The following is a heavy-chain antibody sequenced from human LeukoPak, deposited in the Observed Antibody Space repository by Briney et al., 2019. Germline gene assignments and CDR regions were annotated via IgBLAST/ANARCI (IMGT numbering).Heavy chain of an antibody. J-gene: IGHJ3*02. CDR1: GGSISSGGYY. Sequence: PSQTLSLTCTVSGGSISSGGYYWSWIRQPPGKGLEWIGYIYYSGSTNYNPSLKSRVTISVDTSKNQFSLKLSSVTAADTAVYYCARGRTKSGAFDIWGQGTMVTVSS. CDR3: ARGRTKSGAFDI. D-gene: IGHD6-25*01. V-gene: IGHV4-61*08. CDR2: IYYSGST.